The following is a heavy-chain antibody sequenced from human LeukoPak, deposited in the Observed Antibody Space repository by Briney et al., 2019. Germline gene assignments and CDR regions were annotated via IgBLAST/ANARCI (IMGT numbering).Heavy chain of an antibody. J-gene: IGHJ6*03. Sequence: GGSLRLSCAASGFTFSSYAMHWVRQAPGKGLEWVAVISYDGSNKYYADSVKGRFTISRDNSKNTLYLQMNSLRAEDTAVYYCARNLLPYYYYYYMDVWGKGTTVTVSS. CDR3: ARNLLPYYYYYYMDV. D-gene: IGHD2-15*01. V-gene: IGHV3-30*01. CDR1: GFTFSSYA. CDR2: ISYDGSNK.